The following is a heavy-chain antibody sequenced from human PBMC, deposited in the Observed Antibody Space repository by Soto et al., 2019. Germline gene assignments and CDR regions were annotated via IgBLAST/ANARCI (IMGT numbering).Heavy chain of an antibody. CDR2: IKQDGSEK. V-gene: IGHV3-7*03. CDR1: GFPIRRCW. D-gene: IGHD2-2*01. CDR3: SRGTDLLFCTSTSCPGIDV. Sequence: PGGSLRLSCAASGFPIRRCWMSWVRQAPGKGLEWVANIKQDGSEKFYVDSVRGRCIISRYNGENSLYLQMNYLRAEDTAVYYCSRGTDLLFCTSTSCPGIDVWGQGTMVTVSS. J-gene: IGHJ6*02.